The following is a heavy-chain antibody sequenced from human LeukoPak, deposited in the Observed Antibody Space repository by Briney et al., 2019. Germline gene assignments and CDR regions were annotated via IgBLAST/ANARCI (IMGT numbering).Heavy chain of an antibody. CDR3: ARDRTYYYDSSGYYYHDY. J-gene: IGHJ4*02. Sequence: GGSLRLSCAASGFTFDDYGMSWVRQAPGKGLEWVSGINWNGGSTVYADSVKGRFTISRENAKNSLYLQMNSQRAEDTALYYCARDRTYYYDSSGYYYHDYWGQGTLVTVSS. CDR2: INWNGGST. D-gene: IGHD3-22*01. V-gene: IGHV3-20*04. CDR1: GFTFDDYG.